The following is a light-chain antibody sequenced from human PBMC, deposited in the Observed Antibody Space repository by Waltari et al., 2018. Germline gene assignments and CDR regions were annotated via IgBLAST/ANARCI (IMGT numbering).Light chain of an antibody. J-gene: IGKJ4*01. CDR2: AAA. Sequence: EIVLTQSPATLSLSPGERATLSCRASQSVSSYLAWYQQKPGQAPRLLIYAAANRATGIPARFSGSGSGTDCTLTISILEPEDFAVYYCQQRSNWPPLTFGGGTKVEIK. V-gene: IGKV3-11*01. CDR3: QQRSNWPPLT. CDR1: QSVSSY.